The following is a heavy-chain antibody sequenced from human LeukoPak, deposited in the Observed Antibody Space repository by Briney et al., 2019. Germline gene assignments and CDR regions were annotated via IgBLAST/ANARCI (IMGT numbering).Heavy chain of an antibody. V-gene: IGHV1-46*01. J-gene: IGHJ4*02. CDR1: GYTFTSYY. CDR2: INPSGGST. Sequence: GASVKVSCKASGYTFTSYYMHWVRQAPGQGLEWMGIINPSGGSTSYAQKFQGRVTMTRDTSTSTVYMELSSLRSEDTAVYYCARNGPIAAAGPAGMVEYYFDYWGQGTLVTVSS. CDR3: ARNGPIAAAGPAGMVEYYFDY. D-gene: IGHD6-13*01.